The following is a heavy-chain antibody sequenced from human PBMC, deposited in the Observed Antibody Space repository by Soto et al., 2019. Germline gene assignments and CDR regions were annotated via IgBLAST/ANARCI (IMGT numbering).Heavy chain of an antibody. D-gene: IGHD3-22*01. Sequence: GASVKVSCKASGYTFTSYYMHWVRQAPGQGLEWMGIINSSGGSTSYAQKFQGRVTMTRDTSTSTVYMELSSLRSDDTAVYYCARGEDYYDTFYDRMDVRGQGATVTVSS. CDR1: GYTFTSYY. V-gene: IGHV1-46*01. CDR3: ARGEDYYDTFYDRMDV. J-gene: IGHJ6*02. CDR2: INSSGGST.